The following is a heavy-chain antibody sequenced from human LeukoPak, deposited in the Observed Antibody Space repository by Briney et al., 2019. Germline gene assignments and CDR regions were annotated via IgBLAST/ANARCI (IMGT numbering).Heavy chain of an antibody. Sequence: GGSLRLSCAASGFTFSDSRMNWVRQAPGKGLEWVSSISSSSSDIYYADSVQGRFTISRDNARNSLYLQMNDLRVEDTAVYFCARGLCGADCYDYWGRGNLVTVSS. CDR3: ARGLCGADCYDY. J-gene: IGHJ4*02. D-gene: IGHD2-21*01. CDR2: ISSSSSDI. V-gene: IGHV3-21*01. CDR1: GFTFSDSR.